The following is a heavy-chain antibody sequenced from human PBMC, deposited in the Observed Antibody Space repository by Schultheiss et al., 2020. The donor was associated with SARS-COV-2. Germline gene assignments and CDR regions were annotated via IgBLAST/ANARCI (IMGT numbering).Heavy chain of an antibody. J-gene: IGHJ4*02. Sequence: ASVKVSCKASGYTFTSYDINWVRQATGQGLEWMGWMNPNSGNTGYAQKLQGRVTMTTDTSTSTAYMELRSLRSDDTAVYYCARAVAGYFDYWGQGTLVTGLL. CDR3: ARAVAGYFDY. CDR2: MNPNSGNT. V-gene: IGHV1-8*01. CDR1: GYTFTSYD. D-gene: IGHD6-19*01.